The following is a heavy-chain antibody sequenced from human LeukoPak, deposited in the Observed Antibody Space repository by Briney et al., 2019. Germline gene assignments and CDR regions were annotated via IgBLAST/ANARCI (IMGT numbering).Heavy chain of an antibody. CDR1: GXTFSDYS. CDR3: ARAVLVRGVVIDY. CDR2: ISSSSSSI. J-gene: IGHJ4*02. Sequence: GGSLRLSCAASGXTFSDYSMNWVRQAPGKGLEWLSYISSSSSSIYYADSVKGRFTISRDNAKNSLYLQMNSLRDEDTAVYYCARAVLVRGVVIDYWGQGTLVAVSS. D-gene: IGHD3-10*01. V-gene: IGHV3-48*02.